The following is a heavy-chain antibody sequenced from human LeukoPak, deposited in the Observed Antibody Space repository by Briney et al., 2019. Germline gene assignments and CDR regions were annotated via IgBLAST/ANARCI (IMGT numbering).Heavy chain of an antibody. Sequence: SETLSLTCTVSGGSISSYYWSWIRQPAGKGLEWSGRIYTSGSTNYNPSLKSRVTMSVDTSKNQFSLKLSSVTAADTAVYYCAREKRDYGDYGLFDPWGQGTLVTVSS. D-gene: IGHD4-17*01. CDR1: GGSISSYY. CDR3: AREKRDYGDYGLFDP. V-gene: IGHV4-4*07. J-gene: IGHJ5*02. CDR2: IYTSGST.